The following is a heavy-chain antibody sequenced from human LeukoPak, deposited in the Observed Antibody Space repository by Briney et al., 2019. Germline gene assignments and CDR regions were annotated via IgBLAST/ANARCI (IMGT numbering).Heavy chain of an antibody. J-gene: IGHJ4*02. CDR2: IKQDGSEK. V-gene: IGHV3-7*05. CDR3: AREGWFGELEY. Sequence: PGGSLRLSWAAPGLIFSRYWMCWVRQAPGKGLEWVANIKQDGSEKYYVDSVKGRFTISRDNAKNSLYLQMNSLRAEDTAVYYCAREGWFGELEYWGQGTLLTVSS. D-gene: IGHD3-10*01. CDR1: GLIFSRYW.